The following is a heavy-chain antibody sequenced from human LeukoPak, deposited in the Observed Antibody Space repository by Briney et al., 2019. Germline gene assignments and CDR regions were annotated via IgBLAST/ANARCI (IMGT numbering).Heavy chain of an antibody. CDR2: ISSSSSYI. D-gene: IGHD2-8*02. CDR3: AKAPVFTAAVEGIYY. Sequence: PGGSLRRSCAASGYTFSAYYMSWIRQAPGKGLEGVSYISSSSSYISYADSVKGRFTISRDNAKKSLYLQMNSLRAEDTAVYYCAKAPVFTAAVEGIYYWGQGTLVTVSS. V-gene: IGHV3-11*06. CDR1: GYTFSAYY. J-gene: IGHJ4*02.